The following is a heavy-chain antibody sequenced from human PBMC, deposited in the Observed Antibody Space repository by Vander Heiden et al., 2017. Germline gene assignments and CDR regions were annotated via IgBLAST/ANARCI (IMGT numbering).Heavy chain of an antibody. D-gene: IGHD6-13*01. CDR2: VYWDDDK. J-gene: IGHJ5*02. CDR3: ARSGGGSNWDSRWFDP. CDR1: GFSLTTNPMG. V-gene: IGHV2-5*02. Sequence: QITLKESGPTLVSPSPTLTLTCTFSGFSLTTNPMGVGWIRQTPETALEWLAVVYWDDDKRYSPSLKNRLAIIKDTSNNQVVLIMTNVGPLDTGTYFYARSGGGSNWDSRWFDPWGQGTLVTVSS.